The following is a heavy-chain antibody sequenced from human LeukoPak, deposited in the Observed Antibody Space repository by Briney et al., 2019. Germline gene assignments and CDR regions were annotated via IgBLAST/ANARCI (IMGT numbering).Heavy chain of an antibody. D-gene: IGHD1-1*01. J-gene: IGHJ5*02. CDR2: FYTSANT. CDR1: GASIRSYF. Sequence: SETLSFTCSVSGASIRSYFWSWIRQSPGRGLEWIGNFYTSANTIYNPSLQSRVTISVDTSKNEFSLRLTSVTAADTAVYYCARRRTGTTHNWFDPWGQGTLVSVSS. CDR3: ARRRTGTTHNWFDP. V-gene: IGHV4-4*09.